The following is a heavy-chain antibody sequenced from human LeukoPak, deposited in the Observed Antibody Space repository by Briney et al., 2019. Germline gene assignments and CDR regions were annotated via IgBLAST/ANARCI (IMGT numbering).Heavy chain of an antibody. Sequence: SETLSLTCTISGGSISDYYWGWIRQPPGKGLEGIGSIYHSGSTYYNPSLKSRVTISVDKSKNQFSLKLSSVTAADTAVYYCARDQGVGVHDYWGQGTLVTVS. CDR3: ARDQGVGVHDY. CDR2: IYHSGST. D-gene: IGHD1-26*01. J-gene: IGHJ4*02. V-gene: IGHV4-38-2*02. CDR1: GGSISDYY.